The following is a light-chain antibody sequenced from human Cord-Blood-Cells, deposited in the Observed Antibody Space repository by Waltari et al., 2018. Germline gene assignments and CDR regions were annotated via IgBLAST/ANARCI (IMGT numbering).Light chain of an antibody. Sequence: IVLTQSPGTLSLSPGERATLSCRASQSVSSSYLAWYQQKPGQAPRLLIYGASSRATGIPDRLSGSGSGTDFTLTISRLEPEDFAVYYCQQYGSSYTFGQGTKLEIK. V-gene: IGKV3-20*01. J-gene: IGKJ2*01. CDR3: QQYGSSYT. CDR1: QSVSSSY. CDR2: GAS.